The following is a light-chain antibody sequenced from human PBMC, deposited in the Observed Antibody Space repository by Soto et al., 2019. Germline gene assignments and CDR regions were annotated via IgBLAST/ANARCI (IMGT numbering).Light chain of an antibody. Sequence: EIVMTQSAATLSVYPGERATLSCRASQSVRSNLAWYQQKPGQAPRLLIYGASTRATGIPARFSGSGSGTDFTLTISSLQSEDFAVYYCQQYHISPPDTFGQGTKVEIK. CDR2: GAS. CDR1: QSVRSN. V-gene: IGKV3-15*01. J-gene: IGKJ2*01. CDR3: QQYHISPPDT.